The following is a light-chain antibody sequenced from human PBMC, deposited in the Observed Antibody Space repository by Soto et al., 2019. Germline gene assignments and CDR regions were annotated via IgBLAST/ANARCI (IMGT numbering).Light chain of an antibody. CDR2: AAS. Sequence: DIQMTQSQSSLSASVGDRVTITCRASQSISSYLNWYQQKPGKAPKLLIYAASSLQSGVPSRFSGSGSGTDFTLTISSLQPEDFATYYWQQSYSTPPLFGPGTKVDIK. CDR3: QQSYSTPPL. J-gene: IGKJ3*01. V-gene: IGKV1-39*01. CDR1: QSISSY.